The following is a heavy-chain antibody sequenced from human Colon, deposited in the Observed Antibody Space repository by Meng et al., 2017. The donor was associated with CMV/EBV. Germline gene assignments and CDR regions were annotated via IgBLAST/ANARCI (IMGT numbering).Heavy chain of an antibody. CDR2: INHSGST. V-gene: IGHV4-34*01. CDR1: GGSFSGYY. CDR3: ARGLYGSGRHQIDY. Sequence: QVQLQQRGPGLLTPSETLSPPCPVYGGSFSGYYWSWIRQPPGKGLEWIGEINHSGSTNYNPSLKSRVTISVDTSKNQFSLKLSSVTAADTAVYYCARGLYGSGRHQIDYWGQGTLVTVSS. D-gene: IGHD3-10*01. J-gene: IGHJ4*02.